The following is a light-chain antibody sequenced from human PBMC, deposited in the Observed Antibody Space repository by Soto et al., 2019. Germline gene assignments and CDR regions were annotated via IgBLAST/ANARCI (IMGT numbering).Light chain of an antibody. Sequence: EIVLTQSPGTLSLSPGEIATLSCRASHSVSNTYLGWYQQKSGQAPRLLIYGASCRATAIPDRLSCSGYGTDFTLTIARLEPEDFGMYYCQVYGNSSPRTFGKGTKVEIK. CDR1: HSVSNTY. CDR2: GAS. J-gene: IGKJ1*01. CDR3: QVYGNSSPRT. V-gene: IGKV3-20*01.